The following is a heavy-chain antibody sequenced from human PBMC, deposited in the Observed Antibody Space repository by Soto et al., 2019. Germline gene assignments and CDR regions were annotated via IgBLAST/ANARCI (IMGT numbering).Heavy chain of an antibody. CDR3: ARRGYSRSWYPFHSIYY. D-gene: IGHD6-13*01. CDR2: IIPIFGTA. V-gene: IGHV1-69*13. J-gene: IGHJ4*02. Sequence: SVKVSCKASGGTFSSYAISWVRQAPGQGLEWMGGIIPIFGTANYAQKFQGRVTITADESTSTAYMELSSLRSEDTAVYYCARRGYSRSWYPFHSIYYWGQGTLVTVSS. CDR1: GGTFSSYA.